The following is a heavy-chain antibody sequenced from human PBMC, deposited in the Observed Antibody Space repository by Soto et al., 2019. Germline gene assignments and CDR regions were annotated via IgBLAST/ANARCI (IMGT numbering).Heavy chain of an antibody. D-gene: IGHD3-10*01. CDR3: ARGLTSWRFGELLFPPYYFDY. V-gene: IGHV4-59*01. Sequence: SETLSLTCTVSGDSISSYYWSWIRQSPGRGLEWIGYIYDSGRVNYNPSLESRVTMSIDASTNRVSLRLSSVTAADTAVYYCARGLTSWRFGELLFPPYYFDYWGPGILVTVPQ. CDR2: IYDSGRV. CDR1: GDSISSYY. J-gene: IGHJ4*01.